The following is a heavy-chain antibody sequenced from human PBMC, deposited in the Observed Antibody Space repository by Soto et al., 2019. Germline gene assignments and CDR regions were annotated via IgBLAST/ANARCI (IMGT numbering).Heavy chain of an antibody. J-gene: IGHJ4*02. Sequence: QVQLQESGPGLVKPSETLSLTCTVSGGSISSYYWSWIRQPPGKGLEWIGYIYYSGSTNYNPSLKCRVTIAVDTSKNQFSLKLSSVTAADTAVYSCARPNDYGAFDYWGQGTLVTVSS. D-gene: IGHD4-17*01. CDR3: ARPNDYGAFDY. CDR2: IYYSGST. V-gene: IGHV4-59*08. CDR1: GGSISSYY.